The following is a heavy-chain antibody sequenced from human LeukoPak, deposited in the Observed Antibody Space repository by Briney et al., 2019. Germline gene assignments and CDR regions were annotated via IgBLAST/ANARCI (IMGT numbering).Heavy chain of an antibody. V-gene: IGHV4-59*12. D-gene: IGHD3-22*01. CDR2: IYYSGST. CDR1: GGSISSYY. J-gene: IGHJ3*02. CDR3: ARDPPYYYDTMRGALDI. Sequence: PSETLSLTCTVSGGSISSYYWSWIRQPPGKGLEWIGYIYYSGSTNYNPSLKSRVTISVDTSKNLFSLKLSSVTAADTAVYYCARDPPYYYDTMRGALDIWGQGTMVTVSS.